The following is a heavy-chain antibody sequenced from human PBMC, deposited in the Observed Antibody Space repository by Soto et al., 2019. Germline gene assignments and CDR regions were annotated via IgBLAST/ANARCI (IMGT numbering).Heavy chain of an antibody. V-gene: IGHV3-23*01. Sequence: EVQLLESGGGLVQPGGYLRLSCAASGFTFSSYAMSWVRQAPGKGLEWVSAISGSGGSTYYADSVKGRFTISRDNSKNTLYLQMNSLRAEDTAVYYCAKDQDIVVVVAATLGQGTLVTVSS. CDR3: AKDQDIVVVVAAT. CDR2: ISGSGGST. CDR1: GFTFSSYA. J-gene: IGHJ5*02. D-gene: IGHD2-15*01.